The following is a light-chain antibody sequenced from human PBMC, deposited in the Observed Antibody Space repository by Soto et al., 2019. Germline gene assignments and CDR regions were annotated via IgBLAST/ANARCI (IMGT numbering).Light chain of an antibody. J-gene: IGLJ3*02. CDR3: AAWDDSLNGPL. CDR2: SNN. V-gene: IGLV1-44*01. CDR1: SSNIGSNA. Sequence: QSVLTQPPSASGTPGQRVTISCSGSSSNIGSNAVNWYQQLPGTAPTLLIYSNNQRPSGVPDRFSCSKSGTSASLAVNGLQSEDEADYYCAAWDDSLNGPLFGGGTQLTVL.